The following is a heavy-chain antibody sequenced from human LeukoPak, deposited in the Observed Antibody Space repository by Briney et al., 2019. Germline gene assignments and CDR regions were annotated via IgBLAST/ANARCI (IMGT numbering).Heavy chain of an antibody. Sequence: ASVKVSCKASGYTFTSYDINWVRQATGQGLEWMGWMNPNSGNTGYARKFQGRVTMTRNTSISTAYMELSSLRSEDTAVYYCARVVYGDSPAYYYGMDVWGQGTTVTVSS. CDR2: MNPNSGNT. V-gene: IGHV1-8*01. J-gene: IGHJ6*02. D-gene: IGHD4-17*01. CDR3: ARVVYGDSPAYYYGMDV. CDR1: GYTFTSYD.